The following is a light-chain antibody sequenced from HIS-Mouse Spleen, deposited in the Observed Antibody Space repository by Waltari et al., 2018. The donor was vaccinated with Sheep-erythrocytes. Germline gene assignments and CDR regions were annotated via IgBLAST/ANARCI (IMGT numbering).Light chain of an antibody. J-gene: IGKJ2*01. CDR1: QSVSSY. V-gene: IGKV3-11*01. CDR3: QQRSNWYT. Sequence: EIVLTQSPATLSLSPGERATLSCRASQSVSSYLAWYQQKPGQAPRLLIDDASTRATGIPGRFSGSGSGTDFTLTISSLEPEDFAVYYCQQRSNWYTFGQGTKLEIK. CDR2: DAS.